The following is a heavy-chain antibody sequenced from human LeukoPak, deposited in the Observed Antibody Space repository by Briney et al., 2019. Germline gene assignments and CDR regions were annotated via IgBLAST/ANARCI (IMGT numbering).Heavy chain of an antibody. CDR1: GFTFSSYE. V-gene: IGHV3-48*03. Sequence: GGSLRLSCAASGFTFSSYEMNWVRQAPGKGLEWVSYISSSGSIIYYADSVKGRFIISRDNAKNSLYLQMNSLRAEDTAVYYCTRDRYYYDSSGHAYYFDYWGQGTLVTVSS. CDR3: TRDRYYYDSSGHAYYFDY. D-gene: IGHD3-22*01. J-gene: IGHJ4*02. CDR2: ISSSGSII.